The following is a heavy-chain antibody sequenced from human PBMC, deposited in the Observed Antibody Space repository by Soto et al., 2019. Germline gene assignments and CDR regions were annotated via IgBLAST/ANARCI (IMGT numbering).Heavy chain of an antibody. V-gene: IGHV2-70*17. CDR3: ARTRVGTTRYFDY. CDR2: IDWDDDK. J-gene: IGHJ4*02. D-gene: IGHD1-1*01. Sequence: SGPTLVNPTQTLTLTCTFSGFSLSTSGMCVSWIRQPPGKALEWLARIDWDDDKFYSTSLKTRLTISKDTSRNQVALTMTNVDPGDTATYYCARTRVGTTRYFDYWGQGTLVTVSS. CDR1: GFSLSTSGMC.